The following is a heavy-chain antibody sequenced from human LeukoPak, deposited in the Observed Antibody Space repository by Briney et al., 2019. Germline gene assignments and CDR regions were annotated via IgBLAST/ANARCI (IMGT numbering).Heavy chain of an antibody. J-gene: IGHJ4*02. D-gene: IGHD1-26*01. CDR1: GYTFTGYY. Sequence: GASVKVSCKASGYTFTGYYMRWVRQAPGQGLEWVGWINPNSGGTNYAQKFQGRVTMTRDTSISTAYMELSRLRSDDTAVYYCARSSRLSGSYYGVCDYWGQGTLVTVSS. V-gene: IGHV1-2*02. CDR2: INPNSGGT. CDR3: ARSSRLSGSYYGVCDY.